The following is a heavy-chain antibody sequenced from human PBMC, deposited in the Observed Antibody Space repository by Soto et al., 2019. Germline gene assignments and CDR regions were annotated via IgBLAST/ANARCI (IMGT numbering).Heavy chain of an antibody. J-gene: IGHJ6*02. Sequence: QVQLVQSGAEVKQPGSSVKVSCKASGGTFSSYAISWVRQAPGQGLEWMGGIMPIFRTPDYAQKFQGRVTITADESTSTAYMELSSLRSDDTGVYYCARDNDRLQLGGNYYYIMDVWGQGTTVTVSS. CDR3: ARDNDRLQLGGNYYYIMDV. CDR2: IMPIFRTP. V-gene: IGHV1-69*12. CDR1: GGTFSSYA. D-gene: IGHD5-12*01.